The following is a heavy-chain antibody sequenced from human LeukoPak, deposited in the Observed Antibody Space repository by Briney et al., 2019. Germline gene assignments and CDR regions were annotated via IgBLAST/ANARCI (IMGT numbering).Heavy chain of an antibody. CDR3: ATNLEWYQSGFDP. CDR2: ISAYNGNT. D-gene: IGHD3-3*01. CDR1: GYTFTSYG. J-gene: IGHJ5*02. V-gene: IGHV1-18*01. Sequence: ASVKVSCKASGYTFTSYGISWVRQAPGQGLEWMGWISAYNGNTNYAQKFQGRVTITTDESTSTAYMELSSLRSEDTAVYYCATNLEWYQSGFDPWGQGTLVTVSS.